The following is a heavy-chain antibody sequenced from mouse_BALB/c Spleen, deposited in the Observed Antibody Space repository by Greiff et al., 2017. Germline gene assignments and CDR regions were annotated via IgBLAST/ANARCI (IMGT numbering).Heavy chain of an antibody. D-gene: IGHD2-3*01. V-gene: IGHV3-6*02. J-gene: IGHJ4*01. CDR2: ISYDGSN. CDR3: ARDPYDGYYVAMDY. Sequence: VQLQESGPGLVKPSQSLSLTCSVTGYSITSGYYWNWIRQFPGNKLEWMGYISYDGSNNYNPSLKNRISITRDTSKNQFFLKLNSVTTEDTATYYCARDPYDGYYVAMDYWGQGTSVTVSS. CDR1: GYSITSGYY.